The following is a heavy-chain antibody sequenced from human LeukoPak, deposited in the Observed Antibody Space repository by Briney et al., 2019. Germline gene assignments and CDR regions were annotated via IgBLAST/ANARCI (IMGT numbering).Heavy chain of an antibody. CDR3: ARVPRGYDYYFDY. Sequence: GGSLRLSCAASGFTFSSYSMNWVRQAPGKGLEWVSSISSSSSYIYYADSVKGRFTISRDNAKNSLYLQMNSLRAEDTAVYYCARVPRGYDYYFDYCGQGTLVTVSS. J-gene: IGHJ4*02. CDR2: ISSSSSYI. V-gene: IGHV3-21*01. D-gene: IGHD5-12*01. CDR1: GFTFSSYS.